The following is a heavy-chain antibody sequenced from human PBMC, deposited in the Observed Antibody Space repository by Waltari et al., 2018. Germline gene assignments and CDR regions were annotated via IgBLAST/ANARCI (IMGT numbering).Heavy chain of an antibody. CDR2: MNPNSGNT. J-gene: IGHJ4*02. Sequence: QVQLVQSGAEVKKPGASVKVSCKASGYTFTSYDINWVRQATGQGLEWMGWMNPNSGNTGYAQKFQGRVTMTRNTSISTAYMELSSLRSEDTAVYYCARIERNANTRLSSTFDYWGQGTLVTVSS. CDR1: GYTFTSYD. CDR3: ARIERNANTRLSSTFDY. V-gene: IGHV1-8*01. D-gene: IGHD6-13*01.